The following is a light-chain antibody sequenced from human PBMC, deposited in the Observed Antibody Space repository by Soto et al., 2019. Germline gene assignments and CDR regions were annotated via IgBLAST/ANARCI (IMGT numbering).Light chain of an antibody. Sequence: EIVLTQSPATLSLSPGERATLSCRASQSVSSYVAWYQQKPGQAPRLLIYDASNRAAGTPARFSGSGSGTDFTLTISSLEPEDFAVYYCQLYSGSPWTFGQGTKVEIK. J-gene: IGKJ1*01. CDR1: QSVSSY. CDR2: DAS. CDR3: QLYSGSPWT. V-gene: IGKV3-11*01.